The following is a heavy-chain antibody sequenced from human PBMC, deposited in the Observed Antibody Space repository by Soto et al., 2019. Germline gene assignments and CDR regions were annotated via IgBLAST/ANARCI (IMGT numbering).Heavy chain of an antibody. D-gene: IGHD4-17*01. CDR2: IYPGDSDT. Sequence: GECLKISGKGSGYSFTSYCICWVLQMPWKGLEWMGIIYPGDSDTRYSPSFQGQVTISADKSISTAYLQWSSLKASDTAMYYCARRSMTTVTSPFDYWGQGTLVTVSS. CDR1: GYSFTSYC. CDR3: ARRSMTTVTSPFDY. J-gene: IGHJ4*02. V-gene: IGHV5-51*01.